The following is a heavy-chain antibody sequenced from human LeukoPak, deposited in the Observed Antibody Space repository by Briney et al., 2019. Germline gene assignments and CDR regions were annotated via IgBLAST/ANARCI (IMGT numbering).Heavy chain of an antibody. D-gene: IGHD1-1*01. J-gene: IGHJ3*02. CDR3: ARGLRTGTTGECAFDI. Sequence: PGGSLRLSCAASGFTFSSYSMNWVRQAPGKGLEWVSSISSSSSYIYYADSVKGRFTISRDNAKNSLYLQMNSLRAEDTAVYYCARGLRTGTTGECAFDIWGQGTMVTVSS. CDR1: GFTFSSYS. CDR2: ISSSSSYI. V-gene: IGHV3-21*01.